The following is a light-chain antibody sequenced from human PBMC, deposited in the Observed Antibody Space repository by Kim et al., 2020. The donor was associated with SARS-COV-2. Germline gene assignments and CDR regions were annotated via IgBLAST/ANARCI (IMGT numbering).Light chain of an antibody. Sequence: DIQLTQSPSFLSASVGDRVTITCWASQDIRRSLAWYQQKPGKAPELLISDASTLRGGAPSRFSGTGSGAGFTLTINNLQPEDFATYNYQQIYSYPLTLGEGTKLEI. CDR2: DAS. J-gene: IGKJ4*01. CDR3: QQIYSYPLT. CDR1: QDIRRS. V-gene: IGKV1-9*01.